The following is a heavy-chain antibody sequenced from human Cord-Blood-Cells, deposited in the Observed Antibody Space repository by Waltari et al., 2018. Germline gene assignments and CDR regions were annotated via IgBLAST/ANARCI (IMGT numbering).Heavy chain of an antibody. CDR2: INPNSGGT. D-gene: IGHD6-19*01. J-gene: IGHJ4*02. V-gene: IGHV1-2*02. Sequence: QVQLVQSGAEVKKPGASVKVSCKASGYTFTGYYMPWVRPAPGQGLEWLGWINPNSGGTNYAQKFQGRVTMTRDTSISTAYMELSRLRSDDTAVYYCARGPGGLGIHFDYWGQGTLVTVSS. CDR1: GYTFTGYY. CDR3: ARGPGGLGIHFDY.